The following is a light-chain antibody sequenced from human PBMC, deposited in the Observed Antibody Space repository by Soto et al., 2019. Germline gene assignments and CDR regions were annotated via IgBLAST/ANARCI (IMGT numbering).Light chain of an antibody. Sequence: EIVLTQSPATLSLSPGERATLSCRASQSVSESLAWYQQKPGQAPRLLIYDVSYRATGISVRFSGCGSGTDFTLTISSLEPEEFAVYYCQQYGSSLLTFGEGTKVDIK. CDR3: QQYGSSLLT. CDR2: DVS. J-gene: IGKJ4*01. V-gene: IGKV3-11*01. CDR1: QSVSES.